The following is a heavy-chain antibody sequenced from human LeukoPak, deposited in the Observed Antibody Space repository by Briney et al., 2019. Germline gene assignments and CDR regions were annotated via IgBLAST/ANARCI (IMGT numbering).Heavy chain of an antibody. CDR3: ARAGYSYGYGYGMDV. V-gene: IGHV1-69*13. D-gene: IGHD5-18*01. CDR1: GGTFSSYA. CDR2: IIPIFGTA. J-gene: IGHJ6*02. Sequence: ASVKVSCKASGGTFSSYAISWVRQAPGQGLAWMGGIIPIFGTANYAQKFQGRVTITADESTSTAYMELSSLRSEDTAVYHCARAGYSYGYGYGMDVWGQGTTVTVSS.